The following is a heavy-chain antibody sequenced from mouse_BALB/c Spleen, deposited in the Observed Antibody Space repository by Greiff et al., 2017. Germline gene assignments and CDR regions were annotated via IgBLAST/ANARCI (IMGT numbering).Heavy chain of an antibody. Sequence: VQLQQSGAELVKPGASVKLSCKASGYTFTSYWMHWVKQRPGQGLEWIGEIDPSDSYTNYNQKFKGKATLTVDKSSSTAYMQLSSLTSEDSAVYYCARSGGFYGNRWFAYWGQGTLVTVSA. D-gene: IGHD2-1*01. CDR3: ARSGGFYGNRWFAY. J-gene: IGHJ3*01. V-gene: IGHV1-69*02. CDR1: GYTFTSYW. CDR2: IDPSDSYT.